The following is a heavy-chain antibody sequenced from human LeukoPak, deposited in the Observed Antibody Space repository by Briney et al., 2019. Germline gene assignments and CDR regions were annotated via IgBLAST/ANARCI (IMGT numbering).Heavy chain of an antibody. J-gene: IGHJ5*02. D-gene: IGHD3-10*01. V-gene: IGHV4-30-4*01. CDR3: ARYGSGSTWFDP. Sequence: SQTLSLTCTVSGGSITSDNNQWSWTRQPPGKGLEWIGYINYSGSTYYNPSLKSQVTISVDTSKNHFSLKLSSVTAADTAVYYCARYGSGSTWFDPWGQGTLVTVSS. CDR2: INYSGST. CDR1: GGSITSDNNQ.